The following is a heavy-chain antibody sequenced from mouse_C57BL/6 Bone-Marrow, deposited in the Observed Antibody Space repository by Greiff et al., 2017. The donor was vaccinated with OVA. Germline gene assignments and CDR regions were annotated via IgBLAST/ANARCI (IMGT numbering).Heavy chain of an antibody. J-gene: IGHJ4*01. Sequence: VQLQQPGAELVMPGASVKLSCKASGYTFTSYWMHWVKQRPGQGLEWIGEIDPSDSYTNYNQKFKGKSTLTVDKSSSTAYMQLSSLTSKDSAVYYCARSRTTCAMDYWGQGTSVTVSS. V-gene: IGHV1-69*01. CDR2: IDPSDSYT. CDR1: GYTFTSYW. CDR3: ARSRTTCAMDY. D-gene: IGHD2-12*01.